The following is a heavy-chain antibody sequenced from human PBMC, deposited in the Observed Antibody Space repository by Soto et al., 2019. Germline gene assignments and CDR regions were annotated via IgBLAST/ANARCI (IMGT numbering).Heavy chain of an antibody. Sequence: VSCKASGGTFSSYAISWVRQAPGQGLEWMGGIIPIFGTANYAQKFQGRVTITADESTSTAYMELSSLRSEDTAVYYCARGSQRFREHRTFAYWGQGTLVTVSS. CDR3: ARGSQRFREHRTFAY. V-gene: IGHV1-69*01. CDR2: IIPIFGTA. D-gene: IGHD3-10*01. J-gene: IGHJ4*02. CDR1: GGTFSSYA.